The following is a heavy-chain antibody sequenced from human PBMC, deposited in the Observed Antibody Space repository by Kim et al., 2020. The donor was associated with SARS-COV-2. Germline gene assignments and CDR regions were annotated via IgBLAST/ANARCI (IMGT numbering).Heavy chain of an antibody. CDR3: ARAAWGSGRGGYYMDV. Sequence: ASVKVSCKASGYTFTGYYMHWVRQAPGQGLEWMGRINPNSGGTNYAQKFQGRVTMTRDTSISTAYMELSRQRSDDTAVYYCARAAWGSGRGGYYMDVWGKGTTVTVSS. D-gene: IGHD6-19*01. CDR1: GYTFTGYY. V-gene: IGHV1-2*06. CDR2: INPNSGGT. J-gene: IGHJ6*03.